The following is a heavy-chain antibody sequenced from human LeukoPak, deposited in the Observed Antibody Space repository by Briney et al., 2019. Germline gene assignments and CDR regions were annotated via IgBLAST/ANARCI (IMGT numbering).Heavy chain of an antibody. CDR1: GFTFSDHY. V-gene: IGHV3-72*01. J-gene: IGHJ3*02. D-gene: IGHD3-10*01. CDR2: AKNKVDSYTI. Sequence: GGSLRLSCAASGFTFSDHYMDWIRQVPGKGLEWVGCAKNKVDSYTIQYAASVRGRFSISRDDSKNSLYLQMNSLKTEDTAVYYCTRGHYYGSGTYFDEDTFDIWGRGTMVTVSS. CDR3: TRGHYYGSGTYFDEDTFDI.